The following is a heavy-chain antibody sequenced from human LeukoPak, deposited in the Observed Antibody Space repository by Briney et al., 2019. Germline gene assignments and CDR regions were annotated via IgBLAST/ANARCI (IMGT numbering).Heavy chain of an antibody. CDR1: GFTFSSYA. J-gene: IGHJ3*02. CDR3: AKGGYYLGDAFDI. CDR2: ISGSGGST. Sequence: GGSLSLSCAASGFTFSSYAMSWVRQAPGKGLEWVSAISGSGGSTYYADSVKGRFTISRDNSKNTLYLQMNSLRAEDTAVYYCAKGGYYLGDAFDIWGQGTMVTVSS. D-gene: IGHD3-22*01. V-gene: IGHV3-23*01.